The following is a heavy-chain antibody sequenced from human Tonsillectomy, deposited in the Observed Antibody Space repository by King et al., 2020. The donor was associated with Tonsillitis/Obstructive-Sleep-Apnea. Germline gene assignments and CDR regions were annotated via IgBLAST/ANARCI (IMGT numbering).Heavy chain of an antibody. CDR3: ARGGRERWLQLRYYYYYMDV. CDR2: ISYDGSNK. D-gene: IGHD5-24*01. V-gene: IGHV3-30*04. CDR1: GFTFSSYA. Sequence: ESGGGVVQPGRSLRLSCAASGFTFSSYAMHWVRQAPGKGLEWVAVISYDGSNKYYADSVKGRFTISRDNSKNTLYLQMNSLRAEDTAVYYCARGGRERWLQLRYYYYYMDVWGKGTTVTVSS. J-gene: IGHJ6*03.